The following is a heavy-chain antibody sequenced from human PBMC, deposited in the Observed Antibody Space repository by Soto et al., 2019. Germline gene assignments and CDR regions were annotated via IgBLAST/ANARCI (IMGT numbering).Heavy chain of an antibody. CDR2: MNPNSGNT. V-gene: IGHV1-8*01. D-gene: IGHD6-13*01. CDR1: VYTLTSYD. J-gene: IGHJ6*03. CDR3: ARADARAAAAGNDLAPRHYYYMDV. Sequence: GASVKVCCKDSVYTLTSYDINWVRQAHKQGPEWMGWMNPNSGNTGYAQKFQGRVTMTRNTSISTAYMELSSLRSEDTAVYYCARADARAAAAGNDLAPRHYYYMDVWGKGTTVTVSS.